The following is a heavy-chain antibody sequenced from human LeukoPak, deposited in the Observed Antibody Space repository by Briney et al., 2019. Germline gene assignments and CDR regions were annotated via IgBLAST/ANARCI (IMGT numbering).Heavy chain of an antibody. V-gene: IGHV3-23*01. CDR3: ARGQRGSHYDFWSGYYY. D-gene: IGHD3-3*01. J-gene: IGHJ4*02. Sequence: PGGSLRLSCAASGFTFSSYAMSWVRQAPGKGLEWVSAISGSGGSTYYADSVKGRFTISRDNSKNTLYLQMNSLRAEDTALYYCARGQRGSHYDFWSGYYYWGQGTLVTVSS. CDR1: GFTFSSYA. CDR2: ISGSGGST.